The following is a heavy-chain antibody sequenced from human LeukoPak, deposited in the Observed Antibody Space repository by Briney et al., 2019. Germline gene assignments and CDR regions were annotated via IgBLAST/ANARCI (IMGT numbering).Heavy chain of an antibody. CDR3: ARHSDGGEFVPDPIDY. CDR1: GGSISSYY. CDR2: IYYSGST. V-gene: IGHV4-59*08. Sequence: SETLSLTCTVSGGSISSYYWSWIRQPPGKGLEWIGYIYYSGSTNYNPSLKSRVTISVDTSKNQFSLKLSSVTAADTAVYYCARHSDGGEFVPDPIDYWGQGTLVNVSS. J-gene: IGHJ4*02. D-gene: IGHD3-10*01.